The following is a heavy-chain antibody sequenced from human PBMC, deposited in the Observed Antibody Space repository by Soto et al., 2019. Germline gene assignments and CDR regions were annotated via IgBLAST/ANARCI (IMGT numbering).Heavy chain of an antibody. V-gene: IGHV4-61*01. Sequence: QVQLQESGPGLVKPSETLSLTCTVSGGSVSSTSYYWSWIRQPPGKGLEWIGYIYNSGSTNYKPSLKSRVTISVDTSKNQFSLNLTSVTAADTAVYFCARDVRGWNWGSYYYYGMDVWGQGTTVTVSS. CDR2: IYNSGST. CDR1: GGSVSSTSYY. D-gene: IGHD6-19*01. CDR3: ARDVRGWNWGSYYYYGMDV. J-gene: IGHJ6*02.